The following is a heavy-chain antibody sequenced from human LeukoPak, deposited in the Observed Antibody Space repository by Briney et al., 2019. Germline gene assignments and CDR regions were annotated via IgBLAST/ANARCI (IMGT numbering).Heavy chain of an antibody. J-gene: IGHJ3*02. Sequence: ASVKVSCKASGYTFTSYYMHWVRQAPGQGLEWMGIINPSGGSTSYAQKFQGRVTMTRDTSTSTVYMELSSLRSEDTAVYYCASVHYYDSSGYIAFDIWGQGTMVTVSS. D-gene: IGHD3-22*01. CDR1: GYTFTSYY. CDR2: INPSGGST. CDR3: ASVHYYDSSGYIAFDI. V-gene: IGHV1-46*01.